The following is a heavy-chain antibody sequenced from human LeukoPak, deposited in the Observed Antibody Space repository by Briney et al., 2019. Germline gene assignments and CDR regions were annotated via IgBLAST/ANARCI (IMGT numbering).Heavy chain of an antibody. CDR1: GYTFTGYY. CDR3: AVRWGSGYCSGGSCYDVDY. D-gene: IGHD2-15*01. CDR2: INPNSGGT. Sequence: ASVKVSCKASGYTFTGYYMHWVRQAPGQGLEWMGWINPNSGGTNYAQKFQGRVTMTRDTSNSTAYMELSRLRSDDTAVYYCAVRWGSGYCSGGSCYDVDYWGQGTLVTVSS. J-gene: IGHJ4*02. V-gene: IGHV1-2*02.